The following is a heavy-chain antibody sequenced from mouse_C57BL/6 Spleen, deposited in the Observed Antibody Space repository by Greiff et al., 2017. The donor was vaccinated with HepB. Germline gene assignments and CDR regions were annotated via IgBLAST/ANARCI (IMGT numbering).Heavy chain of an antibody. CDR1: GYTFTSYW. J-gene: IGHJ2*01. CDR3: ARGELGDGYLFRY. CDR2: IHPNSGST. Sequence: VQLQQPGAELVKPGASVKLSCKASGYTFTSYWMHWVKQRPGQGLEWIGMIHPNSGSTNYNEKFKSKATLTVDKSSSTAYMQLSSLTSEDSAVYYCARGELGDGYLFRYWGQGTTLTVSS. D-gene: IGHD2-3*01. V-gene: IGHV1-64*01.